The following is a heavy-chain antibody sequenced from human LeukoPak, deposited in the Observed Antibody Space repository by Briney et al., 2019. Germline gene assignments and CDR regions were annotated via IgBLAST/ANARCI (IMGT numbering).Heavy chain of an antibody. CDR1: GFTVSSNY. J-gene: IGHJ4*02. CDR2: IYSGGST. Sequence: PGGFLRLSCAASGFTVSSNYMSWVRQAPGKGLEWVSVIYSGGSTYYADSVKGRFTISRHSSKNTLYLQMNSLRAEDTAVYYCARVSEWELLFDYWGQGTLVTVSS. V-gene: IGHV3-53*04. CDR3: ARVSEWELLFDY. D-gene: IGHD1-26*01.